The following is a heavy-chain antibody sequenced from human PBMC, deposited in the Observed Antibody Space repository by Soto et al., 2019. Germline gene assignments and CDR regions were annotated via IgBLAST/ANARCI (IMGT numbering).Heavy chain of an antibody. CDR3: AKGSIEYRASVDN. V-gene: IGHV3-23*01. J-gene: IGHJ4*02. CDR2: ISVRGGSS. Sequence: DVQLLESGGGLVQPGGSLRLSCAASGFSFSSYAMVWVRQAPGKGLEWVSVISVRGGSSYFADSVKGRFTIPRDNSKNVLSLEMNSLRAEAPGIYFCAKGSIEYRASVDNWGQGTVVLVSS. CDR1: GFSFSSYA. D-gene: IGHD5-18*01.